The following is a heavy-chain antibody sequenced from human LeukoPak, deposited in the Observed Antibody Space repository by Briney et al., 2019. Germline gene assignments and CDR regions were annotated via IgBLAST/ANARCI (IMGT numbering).Heavy chain of an antibody. J-gene: IGHJ3*01. CDR2: ISNSGST. CDR3: ARLRPRYANNGHPTSYEAVDV. V-gene: IGHV4-59*08. Sequence: SETLSLTCTVSGGSISPYYWSWIRQPPGKGLEWIGHISNSGSTEYDPSLKSRVTMSVDTSINQFSLKLSSVTAADTAVYYCARLRPRYANNGHPTSYEAVDVWGQGTEVTVSS. D-gene: IGHD2-2*01. CDR1: GGSISPYY.